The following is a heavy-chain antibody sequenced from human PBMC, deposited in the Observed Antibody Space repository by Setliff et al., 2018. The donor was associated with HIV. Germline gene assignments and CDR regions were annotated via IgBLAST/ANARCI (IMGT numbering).Heavy chain of an antibody. CDR3: AREGGSSGYCGYFDY. V-gene: IGHV1-24*01. Sequence: ASVKVSCKVSGYTLTELSMHWVRQAPGKGLEWMGGFDPEDDETVYAQKFQGRVTMTEDTSTDTAYMELSSLTSEDTAVYYCAREGGSSGYCGYFDYWGQGTLVTVSS. CDR2: FDPEDDET. D-gene: IGHD3-22*01. J-gene: IGHJ4*02. CDR1: GYTLTELS.